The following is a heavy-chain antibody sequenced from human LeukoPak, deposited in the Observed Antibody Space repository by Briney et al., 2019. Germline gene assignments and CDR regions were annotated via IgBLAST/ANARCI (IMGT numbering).Heavy chain of an antibody. CDR3: ASDPLGFGGADWFDP. D-gene: IGHD3-16*01. V-gene: IGHV3-11*01. Sequence: GGSLRLSCAASGFTVSSNYMSWVRQAPGKGLEWVSYISSSGSTIYYADSVKGRFTISRDNAKNSLYLQMNSLRAEDTAVYYCASDPLGFGGADWFDPWGQGTLVTVSS. J-gene: IGHJ5*02. CDR2: ISSSGSTI. CDR1: GFTVSSNY.